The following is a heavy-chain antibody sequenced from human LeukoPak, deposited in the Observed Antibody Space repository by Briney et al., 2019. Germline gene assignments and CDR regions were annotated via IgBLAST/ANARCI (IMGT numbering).Heavy chain of an antibody. CDR3: ARDRLSGAYYDILTGYYSEGGEFDY. Sequence: ASVKVSCKASGYTFTSYGISWVRQAPGQGLEWMGWISAYNGNTNCAQKLQGRVTMTTDTSTSTAYMELRSLRSDDTAVYYCARDRLSGAYYDILTGYYSEGGEFDYWGQGTLVTVSS. J-gene: IGHJ4*02. CDR2: ISAYNGNT. D-gene: IGHD3-9*01. CDR1: GYTFTSYG. V-gene: IGHV1-18*01.